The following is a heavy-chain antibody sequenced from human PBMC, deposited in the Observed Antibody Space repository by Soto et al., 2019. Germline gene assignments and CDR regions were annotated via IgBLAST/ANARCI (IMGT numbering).Heavy chain of an antibody. Sequence: SSETLSLTCAVSGGSISSSNWWSWVRQPPGKGLEWIGEIYHSGSTNYNPSLKSRVTISVDKSKNQFSLKLSAVTAADTAVYYCAGFVAVAPYYYYYGMDVWGQGTTVTVSS. CDR3: AGFVAVAPYYYYYGMDV. V-gene: IGHV4-4*02. CDR1: GGSISSSNW. J-gene: IGHJ6*02. D-gene: IGHD6-19*01. CDR2: IYHSGST.